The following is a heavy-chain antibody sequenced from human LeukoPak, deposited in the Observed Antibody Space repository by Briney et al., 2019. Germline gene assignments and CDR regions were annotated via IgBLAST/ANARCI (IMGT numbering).Heavy chain of an antibody. CDR2: INPSGGST. CDR3: ARPGTTADSSGYSYSDAFDI. J-gene: IGHJ3*02. D-gene: IGHD3-22*01. Sequence: GASVKVSCKASGYTFTSYYMHWVRQAPGQGLEWMGIINPSGGSTTSAQKFQGRLTMTRDTSTSTVYMELSNLRSDDTAVYYCARPGTTADSSGYSYSDAFDIWGQGTMVTVSS. V-gene: IGHV1-46*01. CDR1: GYTFTSYY.